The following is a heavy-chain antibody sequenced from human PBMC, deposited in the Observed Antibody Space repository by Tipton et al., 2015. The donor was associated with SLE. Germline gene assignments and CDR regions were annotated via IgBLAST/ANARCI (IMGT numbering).Heavy chain of an antibody. CDR1: GVSVTNYY. V-gene: IGHV4-59*02. CDR2: ISYSGST. J-gene: IGHJ4*02. D-gene: IGHD1-26*01. CDR3: ARETGDLLLRPFDY. Sequence: LRLSCTVSGVSVTNYYWSWIRQPPGKGLEWIGYISYSGSTNYNPSLKSRVTISVDTPKNQFSLKLSFVTAADTAVYYCARETGDLLLRPFDYWGLGTLVTVSS.